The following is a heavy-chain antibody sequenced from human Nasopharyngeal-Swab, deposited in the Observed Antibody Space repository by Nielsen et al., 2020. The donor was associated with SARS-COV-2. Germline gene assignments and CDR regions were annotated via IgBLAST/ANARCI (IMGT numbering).Heavy chain of an antibody. CDR3: ASARGSFDY. CDR2: IYGGGFVT. Sequence: VRQAPGKGLEWVALIYGGGFVTHYGDSVKGRFTVSRDDSRGTLSLQMNSLRVDDTAVYYCASARGSFDYWGQGAVVTVSS. J-gene: IGHJ4*02. V-gene: IGHV3-23*03.